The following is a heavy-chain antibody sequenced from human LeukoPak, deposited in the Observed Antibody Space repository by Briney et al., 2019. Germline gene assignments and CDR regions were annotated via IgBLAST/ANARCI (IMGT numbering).Heavy chain of an antibody. CDR3: ARVQWLVDAFDI. D-gene: IGHD6-19*01. CDR1: GGTFISYA. J-gene: IGHJ3*02. CDR2: IIPIFGTA. V-gene: IGHV1-69*13. Sequence: ASVKVSCKASGGTFISYAISWVRQAPGQGLEWMGGIIPIFGTANYAQKFQGRVTITADESTSTAYMELSSLRSEDTAVYYCARVQWLVDAFDIWGQGTMVTVSS.